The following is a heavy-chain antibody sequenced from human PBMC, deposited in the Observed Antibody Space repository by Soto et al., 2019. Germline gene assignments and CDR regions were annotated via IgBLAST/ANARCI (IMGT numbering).Heavy chain of an antibody. J-gene: IGHJ4*02. CDR1: GGSISSSSYY. D-gene: IGHD1-1*01. V-gene: IGHV4-39*02. CDR3: ARDKVQLYYFDY. CDR2: IYYSGST. Sequence: SETLSLTCTVPGGSISSSSYYWGWTRQPPGKGLEWIGSIYYSGSTYYNPSLKSRVTISVDTSKNQFSLKLSSVTAADTAVYYCARDKVQLYYFDYWGQGTLVTVSS.